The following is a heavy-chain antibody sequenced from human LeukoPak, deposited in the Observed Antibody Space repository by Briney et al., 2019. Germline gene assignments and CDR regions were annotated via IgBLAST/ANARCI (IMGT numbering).Heavy chain of an antibody. V-gene: IGHV4-59*12. CDR1: GGSISSYY. D-gene: IGHD5-12*01. J-gene: IGHJ4*02. CDR2: IYYSGST. CDR3: ARGGSGYDSNPSFDY. Sequence: SETLSLTCTVSGGSISSYYWSWIRQPPGKGLEWIGYIYYSGSTNYNPSLKSRVTISVDTSKNQFSLKLSSVTAADTAVYYCARGGSGYDSNPSFDYWGQGTLVTVSS.